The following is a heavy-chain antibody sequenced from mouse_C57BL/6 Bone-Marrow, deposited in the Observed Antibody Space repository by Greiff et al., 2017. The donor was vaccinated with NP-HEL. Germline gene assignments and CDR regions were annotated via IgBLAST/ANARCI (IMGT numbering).Heavy chain of an antibody. CDR1: GFTFSNYW. Sequence: EVKLEESGGGLVQPGGSMKLSCVASGFTFSNYWMNWVRQSPEKGLEWVAQIRLKSDNYATHYAESVKGRFTISRDDSKSSVYLQMNNLRAEDTGIYYCTGAYYGSSLDYWGQGTTLTVSS. CDR3: TGAYYGSSLDY. CDR2: IRLKSDNYAT. V-gene: IGHV6-3*01. J-gene: IGHJ2*01. D-gene: IGHD1-1*01.